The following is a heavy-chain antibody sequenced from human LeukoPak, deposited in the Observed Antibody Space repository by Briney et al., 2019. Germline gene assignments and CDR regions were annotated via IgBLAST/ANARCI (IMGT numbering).Heavy chain of an antibody. D-gene: IGHD3-22*01. Sequence: SETLSLTCTVSGGSISSSSYYWGWIRQPPGKGLEWIGSIYYSGSTYYNPSLKSRVTISVDTSKNQFSLKLSSVTAADTAVYYCARYGPIDYYDSSGYMNWFDPWGQGTLVTVSS. V-gene: IGHV4-39*01. CDR1: GGSISSSSYY. CDR2: IYYSGST. J-gene: IGHJ5*02. CDR3: ARYGPIDYYDSSGYMNWFDP.